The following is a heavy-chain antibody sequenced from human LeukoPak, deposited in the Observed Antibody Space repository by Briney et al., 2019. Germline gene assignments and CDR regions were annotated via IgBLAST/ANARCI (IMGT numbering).Heavy chain of an antibody. CDR1: GGSISNYY. V-gene: IGHV4-59*01. Sequence: SETLSLSCTVSGGSISNYYWSWIRQPPGKGLEWIGYIYYSGSTNYNPSLKSRVTISVDTSKNQFSLKLSSVTAADTAVYYCARVRPHSVYYFDYWGQGTLVTVSS. CDR2: IYYSGST. J-gene: IGHJ4*02. D-gene: IGHD2-21*01. CDR3: ARVRPHSVYYFDY.